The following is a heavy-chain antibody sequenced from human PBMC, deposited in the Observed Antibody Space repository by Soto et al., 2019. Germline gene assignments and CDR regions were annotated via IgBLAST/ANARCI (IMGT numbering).Heavy chain of an antibody. V-gene: IGHV1-18*01. CDR1: GYSFHNSG. CDR3: SKNGTTWFAS. Sequence: QVQLVQSGPELKKPGASVKVSCKTSGYSFHNSGISWVRQAPGQGLEWMGWISVFNGYAHYAQKFQGRVIMTADTFTNTAYRELRGLRSDAPAMYYCSKNGTTWFASWGQGTPVTVSS. J-gene: IGHJ5*01. CDR2: ISVFNGYA. D-gene: IGHD1-1*01.